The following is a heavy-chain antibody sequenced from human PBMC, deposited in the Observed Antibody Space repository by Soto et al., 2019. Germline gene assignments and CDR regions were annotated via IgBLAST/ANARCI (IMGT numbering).Heavy chain of an antibody. J-gene: IGHJ3*02. CDR1: GYTFTSYG. Sequence: QVQLVQSGAEVKKPGASVKVSCKASGYTFTSYGISWVRQAPGQGLEWMGWISAYNGNTNYAQKLQGRVTMTTDTSTSTAYRELRSLRSDDTAVYYCARDDYGDYGQKGVAFDIWGQGTMVTVSS. CDR3: ARDDYGDYGQKGVAFDI. CDR2: ISAYNGNT. D-gene: IGHD4-17*01. V-gene: IGHV1-18*01.